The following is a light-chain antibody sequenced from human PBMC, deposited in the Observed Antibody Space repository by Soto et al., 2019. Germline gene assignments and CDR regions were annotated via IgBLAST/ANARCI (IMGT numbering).Light chain of an antibody. CDR1: SSDVGGYNY. CDR3: SSYTSSTTLRV. CDR2: DVS. Sequence: QAVVTQPASVSGSPGQSITISCTGTSSDVGGYNYVSWYQQHPGKAPKLMIYDVSNRPSGVSNRFSGSKSGNTASLTISGLQAEDEAVYYCSSYTSSTTLRVFGGGTKVTVL. J-gene: IGLJ2*01. V-gene: IGLV2-14*01.